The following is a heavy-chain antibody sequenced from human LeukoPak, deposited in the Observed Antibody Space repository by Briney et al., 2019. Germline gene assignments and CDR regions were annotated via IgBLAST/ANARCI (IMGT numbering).Heavy chain of an antibody. J-gene: IGHJ4*02. CDR3: ARAVGYY. V-gene: IGHV3-48*01. D-gene: IGHD2-15*01. CDR2: ISSSSSTI. CDR1: GFTFRSYW. Sequence: GGSLRLSCAASGFTFRSYWMSWVRQAPGKGLEWVSYISSSSSTIYYADSVKGRFTISRDNAKNSLYLQMNSLRAEDTAVYYCARAVGYYWGQGTLVTVSS.